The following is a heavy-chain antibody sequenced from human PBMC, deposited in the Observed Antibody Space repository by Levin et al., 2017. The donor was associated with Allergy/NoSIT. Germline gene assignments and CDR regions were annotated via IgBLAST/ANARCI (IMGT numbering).Heavy chain of an antibody. Sequence: LSLTCAASGFTFSSYAMHWVRQAPGKGLEWVAVISYDGSNKYYADSVKGRFTISRDNSKNTLYLQMNSLRAEDTAVYYCARAFGYSSSWYDGTYWGQGTLVTVSS. CDR3: ARAFGYSSSWYDGTY. V-gene: IGHV3-30-3*01. CDR1: GFTFSSYA. CDR2: ISYDGSNK. J-gene: IGHJ4*02. D-gene: IGHD6-13*01.